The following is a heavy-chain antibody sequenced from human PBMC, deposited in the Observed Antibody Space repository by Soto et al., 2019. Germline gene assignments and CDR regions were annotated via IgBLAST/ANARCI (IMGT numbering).Heavy chain of an antibody. CDR3: ASLGPTIDY. J-gene: IGHJ4*02. Sequence: HVRLQESGPRLVRPSETLSLTCTVSGGSINNYYWNWSRQPAGRGLEWLGRFHPVAESHYNASLRSRISMSSDASKNQVSLNLNSVPAAYTALYYCASLGPTIDYWGPGIRGTVSP. V-gene: IGHV4-4*07. CDR1: GGSINNYY. CDR2: FHPVAES. D-gene: IGHD1-26*01.